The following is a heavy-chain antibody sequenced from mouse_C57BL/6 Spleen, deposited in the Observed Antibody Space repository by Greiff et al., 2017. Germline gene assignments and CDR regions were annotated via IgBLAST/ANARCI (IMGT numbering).Heavy chain of an antibody. CDR1: GYTFTDYE. J-gene: IGHJ3*01. D-gene: IGHD1-1*01. CDR3: TRRSYYGSSFAY. Sequence: VQLQQSGAELVRPGASVTLSCKASGYTFTDYEMHWVKQTPVHGLECIGVIDPETGGTAYNQKFKGKAILTADKSSSTAYMELRSLTSEDSAVYYCTRRSYYGSSFAYWGQGTLVTVS. CDR2: IDPETGGT. V-gene: IGHV1-15*01.